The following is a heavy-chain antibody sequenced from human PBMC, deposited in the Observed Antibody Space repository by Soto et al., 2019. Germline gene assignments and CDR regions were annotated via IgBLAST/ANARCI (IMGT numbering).Heavy chain of an antibody. CDR1: GFTFSTYG. D-gene: IGHD1-7*01. CDR3: AREGITGTIDYYYYYGMDV. V-gene: IGHV3-33*01. J-gene: IGHJ6*02. Sequence: PGGSLRLSCVASGFTFSTYGMHWVRQAPGKGLEWVAVICYDGSNKNYADSVKGRFTISRDNSKNTLYLQMNSLRAEDTDVYYCAREGITGTIDYYYYYGMDVWGQGTTVTVSS. CDR2: ICYDGSNK.